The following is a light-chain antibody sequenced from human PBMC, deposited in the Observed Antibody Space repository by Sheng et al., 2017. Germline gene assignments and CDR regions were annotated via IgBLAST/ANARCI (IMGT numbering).Light chain of an antibody. CDR1: QGIGNE. CDR3: QQSYSTPRT. Sequence: AIQMTQSPSSLSASVGDRVTITCRASQGIGNELGWYQQKPGKAPKLLIYARSSLQSGVPSRFSGSGSGTDFTLIISSLQPEDFATYYCQQSYSTPRTFGQGTKVEIK. V-gene: IGKV1-6*01. J-gene: IGKJ1*01. CDR2: ARS.